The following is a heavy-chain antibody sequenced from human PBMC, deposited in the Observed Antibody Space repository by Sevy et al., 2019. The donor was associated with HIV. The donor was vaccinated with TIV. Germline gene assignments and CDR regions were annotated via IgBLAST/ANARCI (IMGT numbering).Heavy chain of an antibody. D-gene: IGHD3-10*01. CDR2: ITYSGVNT. J-gene: IGHJ4*02. CDR1: GFTFSTYA. CDR3: AKDRVSGTYYTGDFDY. V-gene: IGHV3-23*01. Sequence: GGSLRLSCAASGFTFSTYAMTWVRQAPGKGLEWVSVITYSGVNTYYADSVKGRFTISRDNSKIKLYLKMNSLRAEDTAVYYCAKDRVSGTYYTGDFDYWGQGTLVTVSS.